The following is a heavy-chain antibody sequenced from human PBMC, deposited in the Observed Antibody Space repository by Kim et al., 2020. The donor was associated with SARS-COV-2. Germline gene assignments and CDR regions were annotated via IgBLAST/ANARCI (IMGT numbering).Heavy chain of an antibody. V-gene: IGHV4-31*03. CDR3: AREAEATLFDY. CDR2: IYYSGST. CDR1: GGSISSGGYY. Sequence: SETLSLTCTVSGGSISSGGYYWSWIRQPPGKGLEWIGNIYYSGSTYYNPSLKSRVTISVDTSKNQFSLKLSSVTAADTAVYYCAREAEATLFDYWGQGTLVTVSS. J-gene: IGHJ4*02. D-gene: IGHD1-26*01.